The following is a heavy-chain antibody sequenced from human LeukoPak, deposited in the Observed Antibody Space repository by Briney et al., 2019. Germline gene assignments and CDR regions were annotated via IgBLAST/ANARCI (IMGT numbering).Heavy chain of an antibody. V-gene: IGHV1-8*01. Sequence: EASVKVSCKASGYTLSDYDINWVRQAPGQGLEYMGWINPNSLIPGYARKFRGRVTLTMDTSIRTAYMELSGLTYDDTAIYYCARVKPVPTDSFDRWGQGILVTVSS. J-gene: IGHJ5*02. D-gene: IGHD2-15*01. CDR1: GYTLSDYD. CDR3: ARVKPVPTDSFDR. CDR2: INPNSLIP.